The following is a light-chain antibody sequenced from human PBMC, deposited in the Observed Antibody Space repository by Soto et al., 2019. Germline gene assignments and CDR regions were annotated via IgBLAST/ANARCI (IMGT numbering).Light chain of an antibody. CDR3: QQYDSSPLT. CDR2: GAS. Sequence: LTQSPGTLSLSPGERATLSCRASQSVSSSYLAWYQQKPGQAPRLLIYGASSRATGIPDRFSGSGSGTDFTLTISRLEPEDFAVYYCQQYDSSPLTFGGGTKVDIK. J-gene: IGKJ4*01. V-gene: IGKV3-20*01. CDR1: QSVSSSY.